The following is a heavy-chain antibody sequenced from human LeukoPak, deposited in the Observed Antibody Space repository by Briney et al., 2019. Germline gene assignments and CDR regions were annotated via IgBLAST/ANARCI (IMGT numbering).Heavy chain of an antibody. Sequence: SETLSLTCTVSGASISSHYWTWIRQPPGKGLEWIGYIFYIGSTNYNPSLKSRVTISIDTSKNQFSLKLSSVTAADTAVYYCARDLVTVTKGFDIWGQGTMVSVSS. V-gene: IGHV4-59*11. D-gene: IGHD4-17*01. CDR2: IFYIGST. CDR3: ARDLVTVTKGFDI. J-gene: IGHJ3*02. CDR1: GASISSHY.